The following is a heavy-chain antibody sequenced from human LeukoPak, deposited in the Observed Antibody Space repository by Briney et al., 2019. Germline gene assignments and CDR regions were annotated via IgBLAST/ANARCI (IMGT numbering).Heavy chain of an antibody. V-gene: IGHV5-51*01. J-gene: IGHJ3*02. CDR2: IYPGDSDA. D-gene: IGHD1-26*01. CDR3: ARHLKVGAKRDAFDI. Sequence: GESLKISCKGSGYSFTSYWIGWVRQMPGKGLEWMGIIYPGDSDARYSPSFQGQVTISADKSISTAYLQWSSLKASDTAMYYCARHLKVGAKRDAFDIWGQGTMVTVSS. CDR1: GYSFTSYW.